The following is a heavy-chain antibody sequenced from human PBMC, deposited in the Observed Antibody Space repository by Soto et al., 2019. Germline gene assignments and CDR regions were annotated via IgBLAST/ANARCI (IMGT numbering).Heavy chain of an antibody. CDR2: IIPIFGTA. V-gene: IGHV1-69*01. CDR3: AKSYSSSSPSDP. D-gene: IGHD6-6*01. Sequence: LTWVRQAPGQGLEWMGGIIPIFGTANYAQKFQGRVTITADESTSTAYMELSSLRSEDTAVYYCAKSYSSSSPSDPWGQGTLVTVS. J-gene: IGHJ5*02.